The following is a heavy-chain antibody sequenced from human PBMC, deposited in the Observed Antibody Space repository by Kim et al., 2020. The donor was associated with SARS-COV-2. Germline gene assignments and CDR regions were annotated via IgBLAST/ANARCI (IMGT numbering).Heavy chain of an antibody. J-gene: IGHJ6*02. CDR1: GFTFSMSG. CDR3: AKESRRDTINLGLEV. D-gene: IGHD5-18*01. Sequence: GGSLRLSCAVSGFTFSMSGMHWVRQAPGKGPEWVAVIANDARSKFHAASVEGRFTISRDNSKNTLYLQMNNLRPEDTAVYYCAKESRRDTINLGLEVWG. CDR2: IANDARSK. V-gene: IGHV3-30*18.